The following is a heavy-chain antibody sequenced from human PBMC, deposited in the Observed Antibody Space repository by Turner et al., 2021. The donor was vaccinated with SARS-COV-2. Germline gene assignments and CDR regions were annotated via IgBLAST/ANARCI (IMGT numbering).Heavy chain of an antibody. CDR1: GFRFSDYH. Sequence: DVQLVESGVGLVKPGGSLRLSCAASGFRFSDYHMDWGRQAPGKGLECVGRIRDKASSDATEYATSVKGRFSVSRDDSDNSLVLKMNSLQIEDTAVYYCLRGGRGRPFDIWGQGSAVTISS. V-gene: IGHV3-72*01. CDR2: IRDKASSDAT. CDR3: LRGGRGRPFDI. J-gene: IGHJ3*02. D-gene: IGHD1-26*01.